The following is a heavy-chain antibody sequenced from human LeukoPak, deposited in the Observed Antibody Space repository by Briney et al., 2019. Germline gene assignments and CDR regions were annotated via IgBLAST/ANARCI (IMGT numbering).Heavy chain of an antibody. CDR3: TRTDSSGYYLDAFDI. CDR2: ISSSSSYI. D-gene: IGHD3-22*01. Sequence: AGGSLRLSCAASGFTFSSYSMYWVRQAPGKGLEWVSSISSSSSYIYYADSVKGRFTISRDNAKNSLYLQMNSLRAEDTAVYYCTRTDSSGYYLDAFDIWGQGTMVTVSS. V-gene: IGHV3-21*04. J-gene: IGHJ3*02. CDR1: GFTFSSYS.